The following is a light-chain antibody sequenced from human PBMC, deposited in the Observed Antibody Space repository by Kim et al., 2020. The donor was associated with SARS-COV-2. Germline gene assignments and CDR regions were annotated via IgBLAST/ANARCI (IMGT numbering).Light chain of an antibody. CDR3: QQFNRYPLT. Sequence: DIQLTQSPSLLSASVGDRVTISCRASQGIVSSLAWYQQKPGQAPALLIYAASTLQSGVPSRFSGSGSGTEFSLTISSLQPEDFATYVCQQFNRYPLTFGGGTKVDIK. CDR2: AAS. V-gene: IGKV1-9*01. CDR1: QGIVSS. J-gene: IGKJ4*01.